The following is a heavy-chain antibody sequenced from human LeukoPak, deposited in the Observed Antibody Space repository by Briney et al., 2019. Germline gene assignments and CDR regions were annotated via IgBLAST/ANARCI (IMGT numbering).Heavy chain of an antibody. Sequence: GRSLRLSCGASGFTFSDYSMHWLRQAPGKGLAWVASITRAGGYTYYADSVKGRFTLSRDNAQNSLFLQMNSLRAEDTAVYFCATSGGFVLPNAITGNWYMDVWGRGTSVTVSS. CDR2: ITRAGGYT. J-gene: IGHJ6*03. D-gene: IGHD2-2*01. CDR1: GFTFSDYS. V-gene: IGHV3-21*01. CDR3: ATSGGFVLPNAITGNWYMDV.